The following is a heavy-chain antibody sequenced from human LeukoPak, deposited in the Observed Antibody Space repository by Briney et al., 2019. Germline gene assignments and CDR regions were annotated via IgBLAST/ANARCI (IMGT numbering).Heavy chain of an antibody. Sequence: ASVKVSCKASGYTFTDYYMHWVRQAPGQGLEWMGWINPNSGGTNYAQKFQGRVTMTRDTSISTAYMELSRLRSDDTAVYYCARVDHIVVVTAVTANYFDYWGQGTLVTVSS. CDR1: GYTFTDYY. CDR2: INPNSGGT. J-gene: IGHJ4*02. CDR3: ARVDHIVVVTAVTANYFDY. D-gene: IGHD2-21*02. V-gene: IGHV1-2*02.